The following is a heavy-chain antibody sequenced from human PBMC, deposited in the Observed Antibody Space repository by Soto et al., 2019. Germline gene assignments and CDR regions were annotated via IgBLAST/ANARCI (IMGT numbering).Heavy chain of an antibody. CDR2: INPNSGGT. D-gene: IGHD2-15*01. Sequence: ASVKVSCKASGYTFTGYYMHWVRQAPGQGLEWMGWINPNSGGTNYAQKFHDRLTVTTDTSTTTAYMELRSLTSDDTAVYYCVWSCTGGSCSDYWGQGTLVTVSS. CDR3: VWSCTGGSCSDY. V-gene: IGHV1-2*02. J-gene: IGHJ4*02. CDR1: GYTFTGYY.